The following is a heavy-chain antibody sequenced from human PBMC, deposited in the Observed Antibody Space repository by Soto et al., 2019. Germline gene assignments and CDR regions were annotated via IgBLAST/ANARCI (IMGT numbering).Heavy chain of an antibody. V-gene: IGHV4-61*08. CDR3: ARLGIGWEFPFDY. D-gene: IGHD1-26*01. CDR2: IYHSGST. Sequence: QVQLQESGPGLVKPSETLSLTCIVSGGSVSNDAYYWSWIRQPPGKGLEWIGYIYHSGSTYYNPPRKSRVTISADTSANQFSLKVSSVTAADTAVYYCARLGIGWEFPFDYWGQGTLVNVSS. CDR1: GGSVSNDAYY. J-gene: IGHJ4*02.